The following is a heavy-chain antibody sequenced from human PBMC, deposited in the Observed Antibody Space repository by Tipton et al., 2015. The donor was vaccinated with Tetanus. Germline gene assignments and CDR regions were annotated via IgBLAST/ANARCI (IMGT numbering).Heavy chain of an antibody. D-gene: IGHD3-22*01. Sequence: GSLRLSCAASGFTFSDYYMSWIRQAPGKGLEWVSYISSSGSTIYYADSVKGRFTISRDNAKNSLYLQMNSLRAEDTAVYYCAGGYYYDSSGYKESWGQGTLVTVSS. CDR2: ISSSGSTI. J-gene: IGHJ5*02. CDR1: GFTFSDYY. V-gene: IGHV3-11*01. CDR3: AGGYYYDSSGYKES.